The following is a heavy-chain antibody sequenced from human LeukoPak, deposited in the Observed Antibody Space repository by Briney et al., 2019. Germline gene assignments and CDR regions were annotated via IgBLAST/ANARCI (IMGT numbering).Heavy chain of an antibody. CDR2: IWYDGSKK. Sequence: TGGSLRLSCAASGFTFSNYGMHWVRQAPGKGLEWVAVIWYDGSKKYYKDSVKGRFIISRDNSKNTVYLQMNNLRAEDAAVYYCARDTKSYSYSSGWFDYWGQGTLVTVSS. J-gene: IGHJ4*02. CDR1: GFTFSNYG. CDR3: ARDTKSYSYSSGWFDY. D-gene: IGHD6-19*01. V-gene: IGHV3-33*01.